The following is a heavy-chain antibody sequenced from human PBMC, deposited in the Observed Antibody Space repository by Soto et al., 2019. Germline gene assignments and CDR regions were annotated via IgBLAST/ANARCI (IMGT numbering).Heavy chain of an antibody. J-gene: IGHJ1*01. CDR3: ARLAYSGYFPH. CDR2: IYYSGST. CDR1: GDSISSRTYY. D-gene: IGHD5-18*01. V-gene: IGHV4-39*01. Sequence: QLQLQESGPGLVKPSETLSLTCTVSGDSISSRTYYWGWVRQPPGKGLEWIGSIYYSGSTYYNPSLRSRVTISGDTSKNRFSLNLNSVTAADTAVYYCARLAYSGYFPHWGQGTLVTVS.